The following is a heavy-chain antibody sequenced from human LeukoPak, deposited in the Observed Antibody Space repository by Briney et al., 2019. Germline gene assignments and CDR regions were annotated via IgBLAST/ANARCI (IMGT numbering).Heavy chain of an antibody. V-gene: IGHV3-21*01. J-gene: IGHJ5*02. Sequence: PGGSLRLSCAASGFTFSSYSMNWVRQAPGKGLERVSSITSSSSYIYYADSVKGRFTISRDNAKNVVYLQLHSLRAEDTAIYYCAREPSLPAAITAPGAFDPWGQGNLVTVSS. D-gene: IGHD2-2*02. CDR1: GFTFSSYS. CDR2: ITSSSSYI. CDR3: AREPSLPAAITAPGAFDP.